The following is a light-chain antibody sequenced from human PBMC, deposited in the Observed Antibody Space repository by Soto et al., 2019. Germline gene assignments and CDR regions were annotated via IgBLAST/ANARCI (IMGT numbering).Light chain of an antibody. CDR3: QQLNTYPVT. CDR1: QNINTY. J-gene: IGKJ4*01. V-gene: IGKV1-39*01. CDR2: AAS. Sequence: DIQMTQSPYSLSAAVGDRVTITCRASQNINTYLNWYQQKPGKAPKLLISAASTLQSGVPARFSGSGSGTDFTLSITSLQPEDFATYYCQQLNTYPVTFGGGTKVEIK.